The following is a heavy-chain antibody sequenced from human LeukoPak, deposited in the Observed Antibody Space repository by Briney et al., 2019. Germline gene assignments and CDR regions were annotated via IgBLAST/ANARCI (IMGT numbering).Heavy chain of an antibody. CDR1: GYTFTSYD. J-gene: IGHJ4*02. CDR2: MNPNSGNT. Sequence: ASVKVSCKASGYTFTSYDINWVRQATGQGLEGMGWMNPNSGNTGYAQKFQGRVTMTRNTSISTAYMELSSLRSEDTAVYYCARGLVWRGYYYYYFDYWGQGTLVTVSS. D-gene: IGHD3-22*01. V-gene: IGHV1-8*01. CDR3: ARGLVWRGYYYYYFDY.